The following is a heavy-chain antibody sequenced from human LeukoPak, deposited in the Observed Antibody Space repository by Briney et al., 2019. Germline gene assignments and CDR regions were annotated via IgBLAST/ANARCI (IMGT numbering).Heavy chain of an antibody. CDR1: GFTFSSYA. V-gene: IGHV3-23*01. J-gene: IGHJ4*02. CDR2: ISGSGGST. D-gene: IGHD6-13*01. CDR3: ARDSRQLTLDY. Sequence: PGGSLRLSCAASGFTFSSYAMSWVRQAPGKGLEWVSAISGSGGSTYYADSVKGRFTISRDNSKNTLYLQMNRPRPDDTAVYYCARDSRQLTLDYWGQGTLVTVSS.